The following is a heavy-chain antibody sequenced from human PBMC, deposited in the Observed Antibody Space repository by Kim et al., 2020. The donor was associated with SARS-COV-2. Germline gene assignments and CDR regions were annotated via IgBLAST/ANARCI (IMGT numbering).Heavy chain of an antibody. CDR1: GFPFSTAW. D-gene: IGHD4-17*01. Sequence: GGSLRLSCGASGFPFSTAWMGWVRQAPGKGLEWIGRIKSDIDGGTSDYAPHVRGRFTISRDDSNNMILLQMSYLKAEDTGFYYCITVGFGDYVNYWGQGAVVAVS. J-gene: IGHJ4*02. CDR2: IKSDIDGGTS. CDR3: ITVGFGDYVNY. V-gene: IGHV3-15*01.